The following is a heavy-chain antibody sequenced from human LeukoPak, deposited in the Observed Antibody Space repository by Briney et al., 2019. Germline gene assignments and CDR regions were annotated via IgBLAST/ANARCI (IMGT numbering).Heavy chain of an antibody. CDR2: IYYGGMT. V-gene: IGHV4-39*07. J-gene: IGHJ4*02. Sequence: PSETLSLTCTVSGGSISSNDYYWGWIRQPPGEGLDWIGSIYYGGMTFYNPSLKSRVSISMDTSKDQFSLNLTSVTAAETAVYYCARVGNFEGYYWGQGILVSVSS. CDR1: GGSISSNDYY. CDR3: ARVGNFEGYY. D-gene: IGHD1-7*01.